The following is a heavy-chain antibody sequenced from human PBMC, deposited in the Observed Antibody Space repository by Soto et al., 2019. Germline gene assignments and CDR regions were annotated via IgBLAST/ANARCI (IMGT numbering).Heavy chain of an antibody. V-gene: IGHV1-69*13. CDR2: IIPIFGTA. CDR1: GGTFSSYA. J-gene: IGHJ6*02. CDR3: ARVYGSGSYYNEPYYYGMDV. Sequence: SVKVSCKASGGTFSSYAISWVRQAPGQGLEWMGGIIPIFGTANYAQKFQGRVTITADESTSTAYMELSSLRSEDTAVYYCARVYGSGSYYNEPYYYGMDVWGQGTTVTVSS. D-gene: IGHD3-10*01.